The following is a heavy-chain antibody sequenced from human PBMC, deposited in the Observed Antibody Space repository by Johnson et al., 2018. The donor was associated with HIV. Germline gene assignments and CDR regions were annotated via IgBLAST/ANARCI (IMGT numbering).Heavy chain of an antibody. CDR1: GFTFTNAW. D-gene: IGHD4-11*01. Sequence: VQLVESGGGLVKPGGSLRLSCAASGFTFTNAWMSWVRQAPGKGLEWVSCISSSGSTKYYADSVKGRFTISRDNSKNTLYLQMNSLRAEDTAVYYCARVRNRVDAFDIWGQGTMVTVSS. CDR3: ARVRNRVDAFDI. CDR2: ISSSGSTK. J-gene: IGHJ3*02. V-gene: IGHV3-11*04.